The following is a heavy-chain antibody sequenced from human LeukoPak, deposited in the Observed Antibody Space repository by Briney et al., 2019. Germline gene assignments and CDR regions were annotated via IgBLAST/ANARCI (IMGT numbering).Heavy chain of an antibody. CDR1: GGSITSSKW. J-gene: IGHJ3*02. CDR3: ARLSPDGFDI. D-gene: IGHD2/OR15-2a*01. Sequence: SETLSLTCAVSGGSITSSKWWTWVRQPPGKGLEWIGESYHSGSTNYNPSLKSRVTISVDKSKKQFSLRLSSVTAADTAVYYCARLSPDGFDIWGQGTMVTVFS. V-gene: IGHV4-4*02. CDR2: SYHSGST.